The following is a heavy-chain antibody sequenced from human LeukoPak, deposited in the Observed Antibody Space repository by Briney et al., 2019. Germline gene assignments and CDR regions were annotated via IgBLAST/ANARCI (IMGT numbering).Heavy chain of an antibody. CDR2: ISSSSSYI. Sequence: PGGSLRLSCAASGFTFSSYSMNWVRQAPGKGLEWVSSISSSSSYIYYADSVKGRFTISRDNAKNSLYLQMNSLRAEDTAVYYCARDGTMTRYYYYMDVWGKGTTVTVSS. CDR3: ARDGTMTRYYYYMDV. J-gene: IGHJ6*03. CDR1: GFTFSSYS. V-gene: IGHV3-21*01.